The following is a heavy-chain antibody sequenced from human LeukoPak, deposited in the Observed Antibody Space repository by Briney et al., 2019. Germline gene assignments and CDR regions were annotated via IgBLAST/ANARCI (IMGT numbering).Heavy chain of an antibody. V-gene: IGHV3-9*01. CDR2: ISWNSGSI. CDR3: AKGSSLYVDY. J-gene: IGHJ4*02. D-gene: IGHD6-13*01. Sequence: GGSLRLSCAASGFTFSNYWMHWVRQAPGKGLEWVSGISWNSGSIGYADSVKGRFTISRDNAKNSLYLQMNGLRAEDTALYYCAKGSSLYVDYWGQGTLVTVSS. CDR1: GFTFSNYW.